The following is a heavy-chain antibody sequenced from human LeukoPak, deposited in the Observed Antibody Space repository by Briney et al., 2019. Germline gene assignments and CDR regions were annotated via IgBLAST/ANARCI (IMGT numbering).Heavy chain of an antibody. CDR1: GGSISSYY. Sequence: SETLSLTCTVSGGSISSYYWSWIRQPPGKGLEWIGYIYYSGSTNYNPSLKSRVTISVDTSKNHFSLKVSPVTAADTAVYYCARHGASYPYSYWGQGTLVTVSS. V-gene: IGHV4-59*08. J-gene: IGHJ4*02. D-gene: IGHD1-26*01. CDR2: IYYSGST. CDR3: ARHGASYPYSY.